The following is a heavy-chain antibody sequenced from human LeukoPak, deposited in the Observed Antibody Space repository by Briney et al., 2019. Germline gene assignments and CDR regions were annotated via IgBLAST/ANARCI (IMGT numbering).Heavy chain of an antibody. D-gene: IGHD6-6*01. J-gene: IGHJ6*03. Sequence: PSETLSLTCTVSGGSISSSSSYWGWIRQPPGKGLEWIGTIYYSGSTCYNPSLKSRVTISVDTSKNQFSLKLSSVTAADTAVYYCARLIIEYSSSKVDYYYMDVWGKGTTVTVSS. V-gene: IGHV4-39*01. CDR1: GGSISSSSSY. CDR2: IYYSGST. CDR3: ARLIIEYSSSKVDYYYMDV.